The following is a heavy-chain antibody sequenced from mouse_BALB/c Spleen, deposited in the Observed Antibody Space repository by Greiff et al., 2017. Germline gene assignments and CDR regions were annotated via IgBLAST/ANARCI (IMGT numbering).Heavy chain of an antibody. CDR2: IDPENGDT. D-gene: IGHD1-1*01. CDR3: NGITTVVAKAMDY. V-gene: IGHV14-4*02. J-gene: IGHJ4*01. CDR1: GFNIKDYY. Sequence: EVQLQQSGAELVRSGASVKLSCTASGFNIKDYYMHWVKQRPEQGLEWIGWIDPENGDTEYAPKFQGKATMTADTSSNTAYLQLSSLTSEDTAVYYCNGITTVVAKAMDYWGQGTSVTVSS.